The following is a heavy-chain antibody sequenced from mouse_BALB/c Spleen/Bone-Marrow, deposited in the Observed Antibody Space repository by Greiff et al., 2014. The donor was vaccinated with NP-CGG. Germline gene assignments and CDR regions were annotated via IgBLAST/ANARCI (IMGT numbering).Heavy chain of an antibody. J-gene: IGHJ4*01. CDR1: GFTFSSFG. D-gene: IGHD1-2*01. Sequence: EVQGVESGGGLVQPGGSRKLSCTASGFTFSSFGMHWVRQAPEKGLEWVAYISSGSSTIYYADTMKGRFTISRDNPKNTLFLQMTSLRSEDTAMYYCTRSGALGAMDYWGRGTSVTVSS. CDR2: ISSGSSTI. V-gene: IGHV5-17*02. CDR3: TRSGALGAMDY.